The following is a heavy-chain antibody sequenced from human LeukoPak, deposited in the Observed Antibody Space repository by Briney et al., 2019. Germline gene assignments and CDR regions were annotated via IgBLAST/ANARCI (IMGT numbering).Heavy chain of an antibody. CDR1: GFTFSSNH. V-gene: IGHV3-53*01. CDR3: ARWVTVTGPFDY. Sequence: GGSLRLSCAVSGFTFSSNHMSWVRQAPGKGLEWVSVFYSGGSTYYADSVKGRFIISRDNSKNTLYLQMNSLRAEDTAVYYCARWVTVTGPFDYWGQGTLVTVSS. D-gene: IGHD6-19*01. CDR2: FYSGGST. J-gene: IGHJ4*02.